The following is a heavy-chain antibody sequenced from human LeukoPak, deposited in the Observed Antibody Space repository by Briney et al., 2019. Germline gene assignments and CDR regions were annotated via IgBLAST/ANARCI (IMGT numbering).Heavy chain of an antibody. D-gene: IGHD3-9*01. CDR3: ARGTDRYYDFLTGYYEGGYYFDY. V-gene: IGHV1-46*01. Sequence: ASVKVSCKASGYAFTRNHIHWVRQAPGQGPGGMGILSPSYGSSTYAQKFQARVTMTRDTSTSTVYMELSSLRSDGTAVYYCARGTDRYYDFLTGYYEGGYYFDYWGQGTLVTVSS. CDR2: LSPSYGSS. CDR1: GYAFTRNH. J-gene: IGHJ4*02.